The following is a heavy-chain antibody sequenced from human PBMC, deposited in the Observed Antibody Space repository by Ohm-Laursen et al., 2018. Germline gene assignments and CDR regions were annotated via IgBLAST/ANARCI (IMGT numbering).Heavy chain of an antibody. Sequence: SSLRLSCAASGFTFSSYGMHWVRQAPGKGLEWVAVIWYDGSNKYYADSVKGRFTISRDNAKNSLYLQMNSLRAEDTAVYYCARDHQGSDCCPWFDPWGQGTLVTVSS. CDR3: ARDHQGSDCCPWFDP. CDR1: GFTFSSYG. J-gene: IGHJ5*02. V-gene: IGHV3-33*01. CDR2: IWYDGSNK. D-gene: IGHD3/OR15-3a*01.